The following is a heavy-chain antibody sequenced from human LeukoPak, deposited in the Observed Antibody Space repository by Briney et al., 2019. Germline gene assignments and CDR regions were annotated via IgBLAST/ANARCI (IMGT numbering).Heavy chain of an antibody. D-gene: IGHD6-13*01. V-gene: IGHV3-23*01. Sequence: PGGSLRLSCAASGFTFSSYAMSWVRQAPGKGLEWVSAISGSGGSTYYADSVKGRFAISRDNSKNTLYLQMNSLRAEDTAVYYCAKDTAAGTWFDYWGQGTLVTVSS. CDR1: GFTFSSYA. J-gene: IGHJ4*02. CDR3: AKDTAAGTWFDY. CDR2: ISGSGGST.